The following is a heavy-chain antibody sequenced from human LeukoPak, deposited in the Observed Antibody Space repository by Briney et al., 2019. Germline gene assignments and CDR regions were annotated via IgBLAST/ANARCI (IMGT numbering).Heavy chain of an antibody. CDR3: ARVGGSYRGNYFDY. CDR1: GYTFTSNY. CDR2: IYPRDGST. Sequence: GASVKVSCKASGYTFTSNYIHWVRQAPGQGLEWMGMIYPRDGSTSYAQKFQGRVTMTRDTSTSTVYMELSSLRSEDTAVYYCARVGGSYRGNYFDYWGQGTLVTVSS. D-gene: IGHD1-26*01. V-gene: IGHV1-46*01. J-gene: IGHJ4*02.